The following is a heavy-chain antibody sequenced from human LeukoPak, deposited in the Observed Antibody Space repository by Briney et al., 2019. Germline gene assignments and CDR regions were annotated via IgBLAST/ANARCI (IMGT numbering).Heavy chain of an antibody. CDR1: GFTFSRYA. CDR3: AKGGDCSGGSCYSDY. Sequence: GRSLRLSCAASGFTFSRYAMYWVRQAPGKGLEWVAFISYDGRNTYYADSVKGRFTISRDNSKNTLYLQMNSLRAEDTAVYYCAKGGDCSGGSCYSDYWGQGTLVTVSS. CDR2: ISYDGRNT. J-gene: IGHJ4*02. D-gene: IGHD2-15*01. V-gene: IGHV3-30*04.